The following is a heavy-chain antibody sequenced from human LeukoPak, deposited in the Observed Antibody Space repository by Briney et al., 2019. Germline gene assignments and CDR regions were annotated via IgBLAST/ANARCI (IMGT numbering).Heavy chain of an antibody. CDR2: INPNSGGT. Sequence: ASVKVSCKASGYTFTGYYMHWVRQAPGQGLEWMGWINPNSGGTNYAQKFQGRVTMTRDTSISTAYMELSRLRSDDTAVYYCARDYVQWLPEEAFDIWGQGTMVTVSS. V-gene: IGHV1-2*02. CDR1: GYTFTGYY. CDR3: ARDYVQWLPEEAFDI. D-gene: IGHD6-19*01. J-gene: IGHJ3*02.